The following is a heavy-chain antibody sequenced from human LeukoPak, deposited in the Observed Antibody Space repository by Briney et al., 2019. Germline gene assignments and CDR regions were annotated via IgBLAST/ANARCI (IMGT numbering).Heavy chain of an antibody. V-gene: IGHV3-30-3*01. J-gene: IGHJ4*02. Sequence: QPGGSLRLSCAASGFTFSSYAMHWVRQAPGKGLEWVAVISYDGSNKYYADSVKGRFTISRDNSKNTLYLQMNSLRAEDTAVYYCAKALRSAVAVCYFDYWGQGTLVTVSS. CDR1: GFTFSSYA. CDR3: AKALRSAVAVCYFDY. D-gene: IGHD6-19*01. CDR2: ISYDGSNK.